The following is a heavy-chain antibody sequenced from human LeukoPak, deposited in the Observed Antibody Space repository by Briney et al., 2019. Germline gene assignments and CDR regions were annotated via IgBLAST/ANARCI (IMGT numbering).Heavy chain of an antibody. Sequence: ASVKVSCKASGYTFTSYSINWVRQAPGKGLDGMGWISTYNGNTNYAQKLQGRVTMTTDTSTSTAYMELRSLRSDDTAVYYCAKDRWKDGSSSFDNWGQGTLVTVSS. CDR1: GYTFTSYS. V-gene: IGHV1-18*01. D-gene: IGHD6-6*01. CDR2: ISTYNGNT. J-gene: IGHJ4*02. CDR3: AKDRWKDGSSSFDN.